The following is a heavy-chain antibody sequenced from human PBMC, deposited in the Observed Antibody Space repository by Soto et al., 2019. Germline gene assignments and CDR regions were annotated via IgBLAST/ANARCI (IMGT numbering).Heavy chain of an antibody. V-gene: IGHV4-4*02. D-gene: IGHD4-17*01. CDR1: GGSMSSSNW. J-gene: IGHJ4*02. Sequence: QVQLQESGPGLVKPSGTLSLTCTVSGGSMSSSNWWNWVRQSPGKGLEWIGEAHHSGRTNYNPSLKSRVTISVDKSKNHFSLKLISVTAADTAVYYCGRSEATVLDYWGQGTLVTVSS. CDR2: AHHSGRT. CDR3: GRSEATVLDY.